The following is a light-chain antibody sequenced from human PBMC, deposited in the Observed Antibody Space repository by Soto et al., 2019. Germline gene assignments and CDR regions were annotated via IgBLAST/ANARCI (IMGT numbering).Light chain of an antibody. J-gene: IGKJ3*01. Sequence: DIQMTQSPSSLSASVGDRVTITCRASQSISSYLNWYQQKPGKSPKLLIYAASSLQSGVPSRFSGSESGTDFTLTISSLQPEDFATYYCQQTYSTAGTFGPGTKVDIK. V-gene: IGKV1-39*01. CDR3: QQTYSTAGT. CDR1: QSISSY. CDR2: AAS.